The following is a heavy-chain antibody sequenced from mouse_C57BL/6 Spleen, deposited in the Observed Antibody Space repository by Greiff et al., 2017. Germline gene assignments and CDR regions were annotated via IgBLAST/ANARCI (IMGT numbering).Heavy chain of an antibody. Sequence: VQLQQSGPELVKPGASVKISCKASGYTFTDYYINWVKQRPGQGLEWIGWIFPGSGSTYYNEKFKGKATLTVDKSSSTAYMLLSSLTSEDSAVYFCARRGAFYSKTLYYAMDYWGQGTSVTVSA. J-gene: IGHJ4*01. CDR3: ARRGAFYSKTLYYAMDY. CDR1: GYTFTDYY. D-gene: IGHD2-5*01. CDR2: IFPGSGST. V-gene: IGHV1-75*01.